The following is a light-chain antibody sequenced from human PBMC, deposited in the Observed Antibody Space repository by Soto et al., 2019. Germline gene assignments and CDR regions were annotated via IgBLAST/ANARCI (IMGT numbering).Light chain of an antibody. V-gene: IGKV3-20*01. J-gene: IGKJ1*01. CDR3: QQYAGSPRT. CDR2: GAS. Sequence: EIVLTQSPGTLSLSPGERATLSCRASQSVSSSYLAWYRQKPGQAPRLLIYGASTRATGIPDRFSGSGSGTDFTLTISRLEPEDFAVYYCQQYAGSPRTLGQGTKVDIK. CDR1: QSVSSSY.